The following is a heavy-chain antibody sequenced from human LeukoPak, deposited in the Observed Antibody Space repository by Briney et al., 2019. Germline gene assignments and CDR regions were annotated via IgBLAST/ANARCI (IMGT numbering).Heavy chain of an antibody. V-gene: IGHV1-69*13. Sequence: GASVKVSCKASGGTFSSYAISWVRQAPGQGLEWMGGIIPIFGTANYAQKFQGRVTITADESTSTAYMELSSLRSEDTAVYYCARARDSGWYSWWFDPWGQGTLVTVSS. CDR3: ARARDSGWYSWWFDP. D-gene: IGHD6-19*01. CDR1: GGTFSSYA. CDR2: IIPIFGTA. J-gene: IGHJ5*02.